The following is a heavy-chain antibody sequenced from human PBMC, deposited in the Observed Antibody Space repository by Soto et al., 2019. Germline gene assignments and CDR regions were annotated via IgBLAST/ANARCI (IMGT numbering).Heavy chain of an antibody. J-gene: IGHJ4*02. CDR1: GFTFSSYW. Sequence: EVQLVESGGGLVQPGESLRLSCAASGFTFSSYWMHWIRQAPGKGLVWVARVSSDGSSTVYANSVTGRLTISGDNAKNTLYLQMNSLGDEDTAVYYCARGLPNFSSFDSWGQGTLVTVSS. CDR3: ARGLPNFSSFDS. V-gene: IGHV3-74*01. D-gene: IGHD5-12*01. CDR2: VSSDGSST.